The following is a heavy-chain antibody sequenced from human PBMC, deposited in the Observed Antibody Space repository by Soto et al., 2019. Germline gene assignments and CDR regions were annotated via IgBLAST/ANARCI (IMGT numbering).Heavy chain of an antibody. CDR2: ISARNGDT. J-gene: IGHJ4*02. D-gene: IGHD3-10*01. V-gene: IGHV1-18*04. Sequence: QVHLVQSGAEVRKPGASVKVSCKASGYTFTTYGIIWVRQAPGQHLEWLGWISARNGDTKYAQGFQGRVTLTTDTSTTTAYMELMNLTSDDTAVYFCARVQVLPNPAADFWGQGTLVTVSS. CDR3: ARVQVLPNPAADF. CDR1: GYTFTTYG.